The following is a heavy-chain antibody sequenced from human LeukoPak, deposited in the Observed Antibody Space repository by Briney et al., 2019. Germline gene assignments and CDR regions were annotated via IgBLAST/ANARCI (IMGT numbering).Heavy chain of an antibody. CDR2: ISAYNGNT. CDR3: ARYYPGYYGSGAYYYFDY. D-gene: IGHD3-10*01. CDR1: GYTFTTYG. J-gene: IGHJ4*02. V-gene: IGHV1-18*01. Sequence: GASVKVSCKASGYTFTTYGISWVRQAPGQGLEWMGWISAYNGNTNYAQKLQGRVTMTTDTSTSTAYMELGSLRSDDTAVYYCARYYPGYYGSGAYYYFDYWGQGTLVTVSS.